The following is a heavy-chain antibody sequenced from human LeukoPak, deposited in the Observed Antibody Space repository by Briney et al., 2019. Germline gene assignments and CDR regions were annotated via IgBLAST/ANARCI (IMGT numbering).Heavy chain of an antibody. CDR3: ARDKGFRGAAYYFDY. D-gene: IGHD6-13*01. Sequence: ASVKVSCKASGYTFTGYYMHWVRQAPGQGLEWMGWINPNNGNTNYAQKLQGRVTMTTDTSTSTAYMELRSLRSDDTAVYYCARDKGFRGAAYYFDYWGQGTLVTVSS. CDR1: GYTFTGYY. CDR2: INPNNGNT. J-gene: IGHJ4*02. V-gene: IGHV1-18*04.